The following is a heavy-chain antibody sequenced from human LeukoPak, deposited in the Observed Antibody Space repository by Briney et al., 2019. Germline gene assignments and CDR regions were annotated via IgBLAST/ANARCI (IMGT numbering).Heavy chain of an antibody. Sequence: GGSLRLSCAASGFTFSSYAMHWVRQAPGKGLEWVAVISYDGSNKYYADSVKGRLTISRDNSKNTLYLQMNSLRAEDTAVYYCARTIFGVVNFPHDAFDIWGQGTMVTVSS. CDR3: ARTIFGVVNFPHDAFDI. CDR1: GFTFSSYA. J-gene: IGHJ3*02. V-gene: IGHV3-30-3*01. CDR2: ISYDGSNK. D-gene: IGHD3-3*01.